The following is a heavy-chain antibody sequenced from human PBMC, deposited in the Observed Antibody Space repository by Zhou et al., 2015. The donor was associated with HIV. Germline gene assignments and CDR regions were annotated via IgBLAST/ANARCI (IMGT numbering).Heavy chain of an antibody. V-gene: IGHV1-46*01. J-gene: IGHJ4*02. CDR1: GYTFTSYY. CDR2: INPSGGST. CDR3: ARDWSIGQWSYPLDY. Sequence: QVQLVQSGAEVKKPGASVKVSCKASGYTFTSYYMHWVRQAPGQGLEWMGIINPSGGSTSYAQKFQGRVTMIRDTSTSTVYMELSSLRSEDTAVYYCARDWSIGQWSYPLDYWGQGTLVTVSS. D-gene: IGHD6-19*01.